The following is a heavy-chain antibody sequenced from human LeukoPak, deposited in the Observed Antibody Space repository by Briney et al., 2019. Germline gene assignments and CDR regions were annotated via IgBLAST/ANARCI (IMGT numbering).Heavy chain of an antibody. Sequence: GGSLRLSYVASGFIFSSYGMHWVRQAPGKGLVWVSRIKGDGSHTIYADSVKGRFTISRDNAKNTLYLQMKSLRAEDTAVYYCVRDWDHFDFDSWGQGTLVTVSS. CDR3: VRDWDHFDFDS. CDR1: GFIFSSYG. J-gene: IGHJ5*01. V-gene: IGHV3-74*01. D-gene: IGHD3-9*01. CDR2: IKGDGSHT.